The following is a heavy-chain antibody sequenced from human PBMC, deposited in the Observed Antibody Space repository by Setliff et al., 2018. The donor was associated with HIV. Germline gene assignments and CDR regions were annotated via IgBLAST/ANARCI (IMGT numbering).Heavy chain of an antibody. Sequence: ASVKVSCKASGYTFISYGISWVRQAPGQGLEWMGWISAYNGDTNYAQKVQGRVTMTTDTSTNTAYMELRSLTSEDTAVYYCARDHQTMLWLDYWGQGTLVTVSS. J-gene: IGHJ4*02. D-gene: IGHD2-21*01. CDR1: GYTFISYG. V-gene: IGHV1-18*01. CDR3: ARDHQTMLWLDY. CDR2: ISAYNGDT.